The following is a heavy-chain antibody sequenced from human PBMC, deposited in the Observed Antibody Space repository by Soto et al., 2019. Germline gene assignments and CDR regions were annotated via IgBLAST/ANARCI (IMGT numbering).Heavy chain of an antibody. CDR3: ARGLNYYDSSGYLCR. V-gene: IGHV1-69*13. D-gene: IGHD3-22*01. CDR2: IIPIFGTA. Sequence: SVKVSCKASGGTFSSYAISWVRQAPGQGLEWMGGIIPIFGTANYAQKFQGRVTITADESTSTAYMELSSLRSEDTAVYYCARGLNYYDSSGYLCRWGQGTLVTVSS. J-gene: IGHJ4*02. CDR1: GGTFSSYA.